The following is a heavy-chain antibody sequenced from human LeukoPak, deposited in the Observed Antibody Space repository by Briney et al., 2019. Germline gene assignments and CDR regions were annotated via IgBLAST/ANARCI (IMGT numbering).Heavy chain of an antibody. V-gene: IGHV3-30*02. J-gene: IGHJ5*02. CDR1: GFTFSSYG. CDR2: IRYDGSNK. D-gene: IGHD2-21*02. Sequence: PGGSLRLSCAASGFTFSSYGMHWVRQAPGKGLEWVAFIRYDGSNKYYADSVKGRFTISRDNSKNTLYLQMNSLRAEDTAVYYCARDPVTPYRWFDPWGQGTLVTVSS. CDR3: ARDPVTPYRWFDP.